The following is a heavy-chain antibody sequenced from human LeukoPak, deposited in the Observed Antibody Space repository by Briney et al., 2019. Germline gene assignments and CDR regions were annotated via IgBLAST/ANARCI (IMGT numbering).Heavy chain of an antibody. J-gene: IGHJ4*02. CDR1: GYSFTNYW. V-gene: IGHV5-10-1*01. D-gene: IGHD5-18*01. CDR2: IEPSDSYT. Sequence: PGESLKISCKGSGYSFTNYWINWVRQVPGKGLEWMGRIEPSDSYTDYSPSFQGHVTISADKSINTAYLQWSSLKASDTAMYYCARRGYNYGANDYWGQGTLVTVSS. CDR3: ARRGYNYGANDY.